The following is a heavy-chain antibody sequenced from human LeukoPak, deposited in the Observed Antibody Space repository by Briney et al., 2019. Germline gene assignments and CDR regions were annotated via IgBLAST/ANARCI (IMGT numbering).Heavy chain of an antibody. V-gene: IGHV4-30-2*01. CDR2: IYHSGST. Sequence: SQTLSLTCTVSGGSISSGGYYWSWIRQPPGKGLEWIGYIYHSGSTYYNPSLKSRVTISVDRSKNQFSLKLSSVTAADTAVYYCARRHCSSTSCYVDYWGQGTLVTVSS. J-gene: IGHJ4*02. CDR3: ARRHCSSTSCYVDY. CDR1: GGSISSGGYY. D-gene: IGHD2-2*01.